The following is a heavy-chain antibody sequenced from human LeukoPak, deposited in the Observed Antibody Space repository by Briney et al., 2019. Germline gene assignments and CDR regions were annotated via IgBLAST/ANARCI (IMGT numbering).Heavy chain of an antibody. D-gene: IGHD2-21*01. CDR1: GFTFSSYG. Sequence: PGGSLRLSCAASGFTFSSYGMHWVRQAPGKGLEWVAFIWYDGSKKYYADSVKGRFTISRDNSKNMVSLEMNSLRTEDTAVYYCAKDVNAYCSGDCSDYWGQGTLVTVSS. CDR2: IWYDGSKK. V-gene: IGHV3-30*02. CDR3: AKDVNAYCSGDCSDY. J-gene: IGHJ4*02.